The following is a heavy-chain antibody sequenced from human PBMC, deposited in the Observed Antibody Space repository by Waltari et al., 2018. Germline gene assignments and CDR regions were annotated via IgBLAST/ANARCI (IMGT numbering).Heavy chain of an antibody. D-gene: IGHD2-2*01. CDR2: IDEDGGEK. Sequence: EVQLVESGGGLVQPGGSLRLSCTASGFTFSNYWLTWVRQAPGKGLEWVANIDEDGGEKYYVDAVKGRFTISRDNAKNSLYLQMNSLRAEDTAVYYCGLCPRLYGVGSWGQGTLVTVSS. CDR1: GFTFSNYW. J-gene: IGHJ4*02. CDR3: GLCPRLYGVGS. V-gene: IGHV3-7*02.